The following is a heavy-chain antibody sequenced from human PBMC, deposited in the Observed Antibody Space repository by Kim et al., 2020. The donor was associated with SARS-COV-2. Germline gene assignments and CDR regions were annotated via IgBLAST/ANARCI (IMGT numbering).Heavy chain of an antibody. V-gene: IGHV3-53*01. J-gene: IGHJ6*02. CDR3: ARDSSSSLYYYYYGMDV. D-gene: IGHD6-6*01. Sequence: VKARFTISRDNSKTRLYLKMNSLRAWDTAVYYCARDSSSSLYYYYYGMDVWGQGTTVTVSS.